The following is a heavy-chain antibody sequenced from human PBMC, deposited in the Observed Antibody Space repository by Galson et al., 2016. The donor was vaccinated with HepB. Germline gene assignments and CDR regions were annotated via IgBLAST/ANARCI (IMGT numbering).Heavy chain of an antibody. CDR3: ARGGPFGVFDL. J-gene: IGHJ2*01. Sequence: QSGAEVKKPGESLQISCKGSGYSFNTYWIGWVRQMPGKGLEWMGIIYPDASDTRYSPSFQGQVTISADKSIHTAYMQWSSLRASDTAIYYCARGGPFGVFDLWGRGTLVTVSS. CDR1: GYSFNTYW. V-gene: IGHV5-51*01. D-gene: IGHD3-10*01. CDR2: IYPDASDT.